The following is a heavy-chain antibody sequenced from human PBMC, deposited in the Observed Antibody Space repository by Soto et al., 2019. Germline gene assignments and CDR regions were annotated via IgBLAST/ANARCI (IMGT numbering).Heavy chain of an antibody. V-gene: IGHV3-15*07. CDR1: GFSISNAW. J-gene: IGHJ4*02. CDR3: NTYPDFWGGHTPL. Sequence: EVQLVESGGGLVKPGGSLRLSCAASGFSISNAWTHWVRQAPGKGLEWVGRVKSKADGGTADYAAPVKGRFTISRDDSKNTQYLQMNSLKMEDTAVYYCNTYPDFWGGHTPLWGQGTLVTVSS. CDR2: VKSKADGGTA. D-gene: IGHD3-3*01.